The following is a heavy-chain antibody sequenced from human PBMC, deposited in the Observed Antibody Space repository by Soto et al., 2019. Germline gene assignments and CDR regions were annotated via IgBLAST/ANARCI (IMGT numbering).Heavy chain of an antibody. V-gene: IGHV1-18*04. CDR1: GYTFTAYG. CDR2: INPSNRQT. CDR3: ARGHQSPVTLFGVVVTSMGAFEV. D-gene: IGHD3-3*01. Sequence: QVHLAQSGVEVKKPGASVRVSCEASGYTFTAYGLTWVRQAPGRGLEWMGWINPSNRQTHYAYNFQGRVTLTTDTSTGTAYMDLRNLRSDDTAVYYCARGHQSPVTLFGVVVTSMGAFEVWGQGTTVIVSS. J-gene: IGHJ3*01.